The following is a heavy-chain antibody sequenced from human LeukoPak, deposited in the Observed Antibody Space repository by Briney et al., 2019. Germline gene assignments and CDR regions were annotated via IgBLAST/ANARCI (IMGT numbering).Heavy chain of an antibody. Sequence: GKSLRLSCVASGFTFDDHAMHWVRQAPGTGLELVSGVSWNSGIIGYADSLKGRFTISRDNAKNSLYLQMNSLRAEDTALYYCARDRGLGWYYFDYWGQGTLVTVSS. J-gene: IGHJ4*02. CDR2: VSWNSGII. D-gene: IGHD6-19*01. V-gene: IGHV3-9*01. CDR1: GFTFDDHA. CDR3: ARDRGLGWYYFDY.